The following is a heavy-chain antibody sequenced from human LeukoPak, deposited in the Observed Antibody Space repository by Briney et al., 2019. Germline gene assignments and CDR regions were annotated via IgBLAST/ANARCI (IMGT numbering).Heavy chain of an antibody. CDR2: IYYSGST. Sequence: SETLSLTCTVSGGSISSYYWSWIRQPPGKGLEWIGYIYYSGSTNYNPSLKSRVTISVDTSKNQFSLKLSSVTAADTAVYYCARGRADDSSGSYAFDIWGQGTMVTVSS. D-gene: IGHD3-22*01. V-gene: IGHV4-59*13. CDR1: GGSISSYY. CDR3: ARGRADDSSGSYAFDI. J-gene: IGHJ3*02.